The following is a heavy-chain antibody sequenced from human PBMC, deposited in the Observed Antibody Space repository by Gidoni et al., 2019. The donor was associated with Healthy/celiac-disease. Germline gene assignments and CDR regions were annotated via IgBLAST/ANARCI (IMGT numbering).Heavy chain of an antibody. V-gene: IGHV3-23*01. Sequence: EVQLLESGGGLVQPGGSLSLSCSASGFTFSSYAMSWVRQAPGKGLEWVSAISGSGGSTYYADSVKGRLTISRDNSKNTLYLQMNSLRAEDTAVYYCAKEWNYDFWSDGFDCWGQGTLVTVSS. CDR1: GFTFSSYA. CDR3: AKEWNYDFWSDGFDC. CDR2: ISGSGGST. J-gene: IGHJ4*02. D-gene: IGHD3-3*01.